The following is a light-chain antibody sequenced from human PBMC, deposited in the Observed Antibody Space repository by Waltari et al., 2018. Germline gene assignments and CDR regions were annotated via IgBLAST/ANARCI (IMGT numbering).Light chain of an antibody. Sequence: AVVTQVPSLTVSPGGTVTLTCGSSTGTVTSGHYPYWFQQKPGQAPRTLIHDTANKHAWTPARFSGSILGGKAALPLSGEQREDEAVYYCLLFYSGVGVFGGGTKLTVL. V-gene: IGLV7-46*01. CDR3: LLFYSGVGV. CDR1: TGTVTSGHY. J-gene: IGLJ3*02. CDR2: DTA.